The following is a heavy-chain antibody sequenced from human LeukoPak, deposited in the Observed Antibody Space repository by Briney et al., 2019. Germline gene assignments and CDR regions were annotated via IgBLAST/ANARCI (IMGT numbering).Heavy chain of an antibody. J-gene: IGHJ4*02. Sequence: AGSLRLSCAASGFTFSSFGMHWVRQAPGKGLEWVAFIRYDGSNKYYTDSVKGRFTISRDNSKNTLSLQMNSLRPEDTAVYYCAKDLGMCTRIDFRGQGTLDRVSS. D-gene: IGHD7-27*01. CDR1: GFTFSSFG. CDR3: AKDLGMCTRIDF. V-gene: IGHV3-30*02. CDR2: IRYDGSNK.